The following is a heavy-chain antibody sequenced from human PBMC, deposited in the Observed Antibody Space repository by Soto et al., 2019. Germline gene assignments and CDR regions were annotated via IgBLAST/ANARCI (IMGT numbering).Heavy chain of an antibody. V-gene: IGHV4-34*01. Sequence: SETLSLTCAVYGGSFSGYYWSWIRQPPGKGLEWIGEINHSGSTNYNPSLKSRVTISVDTSKNQFSLKLSSVTAADTAVYYCAVGGYRNWGQGTLVTVSS. CDR1: GGSFSGYY. CDR3: AVGGYRN. D-gene: IGHD6-25*01. CDR2: INHSGST. J-gene: IGHJ4*02.